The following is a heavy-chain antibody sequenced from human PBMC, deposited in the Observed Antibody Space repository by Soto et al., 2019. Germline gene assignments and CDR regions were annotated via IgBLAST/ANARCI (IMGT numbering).Heavy chain of an antibody. J-gene: IGHJ4*02. CDR1: GFTFSSYA. D-gene: IGHD3-10*01. CDR3: AKDRFFYCSGSYSGLFYF. Sequence: PGGSLRLSCAASGFTFSSYAMSWVRQAPGKGLEWVSAISGSGGSTYYADSVKGRFTISRDNSKNTLYLQMNSLRAEDTAVYYCAKDRFFYCSGSYSGLFYFWGQGSLVPVSS. CDR2: ISGSGGST. V-gene: IGHV3-23*01.